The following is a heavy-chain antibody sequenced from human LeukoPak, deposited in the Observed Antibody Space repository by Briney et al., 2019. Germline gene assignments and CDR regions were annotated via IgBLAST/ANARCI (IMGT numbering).Heavy chain of an antibody. CDR2: IRQDGSEE. Sequence: GGSLRLSCAASGFSFSSYYMTWVRQAPGKGLEWVANIRQDGSEENYADSVKGRFTISRDNAKNSLYLQINSLRAEDTAVYYCARAHKIRAWEVYMDVWGKGTTVTVSS. J-gene: IGHJ6*03. D-gene: IGHD1-26*01. CDR3: ARAHKIRAWEVYMDV. CDR1: GFSFSSYY. V-gene: IGHV3-7*01.